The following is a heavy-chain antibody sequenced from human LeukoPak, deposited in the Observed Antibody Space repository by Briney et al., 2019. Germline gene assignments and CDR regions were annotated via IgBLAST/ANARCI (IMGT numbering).Heavy chain of an antibody. V-gene: IGHV4-39*02. D-gene: IGHD6-19*01. Sequence: SETLSLTCTVSGGSISSSSYYWGWIRQPPGKGLEWIGSIYYSGSTYYNPSLKSRVTISVDTSKNQFSLQLNSVTPEDTAVYYCARDGYIAVDRSGAFDIWGQGTMVTVSS. CDR1: GGSISSSSYY. CDR3: ARDGYIAVDRSGAFDI. J-gene: IGHJ3*02. CDR2: IYYSGST.